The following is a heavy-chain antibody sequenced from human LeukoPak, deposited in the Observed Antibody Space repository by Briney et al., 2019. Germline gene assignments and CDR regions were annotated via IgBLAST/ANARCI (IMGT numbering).Heavy chain of an antibody. Sequence: GGSLRLSCAASGFTVSSNYMSWVRQAPGKGLEWVAVIWYDGSNKYYADSVKGRFTISRDNSKNTLYLQMNSLRAEDTAVYYCAKDHYDSSGYCDAFDVWGQGTMVTVSS. D-gene: IGHD3-22*01. CDR3: AKDHYDSSGYCDAFDV. CDR2: IWYDGSNK. V-gene: IGHV3-33*06. J-gene: IGHJ3*01. CDR1: GFTVSSNY.